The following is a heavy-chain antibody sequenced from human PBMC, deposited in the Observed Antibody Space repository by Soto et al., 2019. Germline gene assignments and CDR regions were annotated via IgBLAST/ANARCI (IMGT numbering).Heavy chain of an antibody. D-gene: IGHD2-15*01. CDR2: NYKSSTT. V-gene: IGHV4-30-4*01. CDR3: ARGRYCLTGRCFQNWFDS. Sequence: QVQLLESGPGLVKPSQTLSLTCSVSGDSISTVDYFWAWVRQPPGQALEYIGYNYKSSTTYYNPSFESRVAISLDTSKSQFSLNVTSLTAADTAVYFCARGRYCLTGRCFQNWFDSWGQGTLVTVSS. CDR1: GDSISTVDYF. J-gene: IGHJ5*01.